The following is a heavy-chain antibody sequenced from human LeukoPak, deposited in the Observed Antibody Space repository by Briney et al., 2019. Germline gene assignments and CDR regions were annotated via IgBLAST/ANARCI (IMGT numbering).Heavy chain of an antibody. Sequence: PGGSLRLSCAASGFTFSSYSMNWVRQAPGKGLEWVSSISSSSSYIYYADSVKGRFTIPRDNAKNSLYLQMNSLRAEDTAVYYCARDLVDAAMEGVDYWGQGTLVTVSS. D-gene: IGHD5-18*01. J-gene: IGHJ4*02. V-gene: IGHV3-21*01. CDR2: ISSSSSYI. CDR3: ARDLVDAAMEGVDY. CDR1: GFTFSSYS.